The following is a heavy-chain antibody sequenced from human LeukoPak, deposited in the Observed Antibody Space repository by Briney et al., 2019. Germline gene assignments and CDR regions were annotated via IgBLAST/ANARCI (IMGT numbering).Heavy chain of an antibody. CDR1: GGSISSYY. CDR3: ARGGLRYFDWPQFDY. J-gene: IGHJ4*02. D-gene: IGHD3-9*01. V-gene: IGHV4-59*01. CDR2: IYYSGST. Sequence: SETLSLTCTVSGGSISSYYWSWIRQPPGKGLEWIGYIYYSGSTNYNPSLKSRVNISVDTSKKQFSLKLSSVTAADKAVYYCARGGLRYFDWPQFDYWGQGTLVTVSS.